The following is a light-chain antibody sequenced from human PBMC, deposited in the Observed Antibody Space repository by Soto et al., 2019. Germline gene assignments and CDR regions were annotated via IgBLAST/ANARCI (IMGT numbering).Light chain of an antibody. CDR3: QQYESTPPT. CDR2: WAS. J-gene: IGKJ2*01. Sequence: DIVMTQSPDSLAVSLGESATINCKSSQSVLYSSNHKNYLAWYQQRPGQPPKLLIYWASTRESGVPERFSGSGSGTDFTLTITSLQAEDVSVYYCQQYESTPPTFGQGTKLEIK. CDR1: QSVLYSSNHKNY. V-gene: IGKV4-1*01.